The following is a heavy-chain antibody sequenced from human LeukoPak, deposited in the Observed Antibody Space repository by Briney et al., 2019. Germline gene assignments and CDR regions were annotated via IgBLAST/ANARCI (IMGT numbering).Heavy chain of an antibody. CDR1: GGSTSSSNW. D-gene: IGHD2-2*01. V-gene: IGHV4-4*02. CDR2: IYHSGST. CDR3: ARVGVPAAMRTWFDP. Sequence: SETLSLTCAVSGGSTSSSNWWSWVRQPPGKGLEWIGEIYHSGSTNYNPSLKSRVTISVDKSKNQFSLKLSSVTAADTAVYYCARVGVPAAMRTWFDPWGQGTLVTVSS. J-gene: IGHJ5*02.